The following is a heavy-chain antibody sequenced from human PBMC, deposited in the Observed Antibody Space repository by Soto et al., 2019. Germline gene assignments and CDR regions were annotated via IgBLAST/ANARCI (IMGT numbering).Heavy chain of an antibody. D-gene: IGHD3-22*01. CDR3: ASRYDSSDY. CDR2: IIPILGIA. J-gene: IGHJ4*02. V-gene: IGHV1-69*02. CDR1: GGTFSSYT. Sequence: QVQLVQSGAEVKKPGSSVKVSCKASGGTFSSYTISWVRQAPGQGLEWMGRIIPILGIANYAQKFQGRVTITADKSTSTAYMELRSLRSEDTAVYCCASRYDSSDYWGQGTLVTVSS.